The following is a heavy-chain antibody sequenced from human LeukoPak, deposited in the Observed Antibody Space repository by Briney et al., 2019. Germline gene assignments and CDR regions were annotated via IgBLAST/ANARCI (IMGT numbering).Heavy chain of an antibody. CDR2: ISGSGGST. Sequence: PGGSLRLSCAASGFTFSSYAMSWVRQAPGKGLEWVSAISGSGGSTYYADSVKGRFTISRDNSKNTLYLQMNSLRAEDTAVYYCAKVSSSGWYRGYAFDIWGQGTMVTVSP. J-gene: IGHJ3*02. CDR3: AKVSSSGWYRGYAFDI. CDR1: GFTFSSYA. V-gene: IGHV3-23*01. D-gene: IGHD6-19*01.